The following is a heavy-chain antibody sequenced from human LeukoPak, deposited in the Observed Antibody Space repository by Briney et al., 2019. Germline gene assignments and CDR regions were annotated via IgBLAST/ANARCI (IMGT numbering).Heavy chain of an antibody. CDR1: GYTFTSCD. V-gene: IGHV1-8*01. Sequence: ASVKVSCMASGYTFTSCDINWVRPATGQGLEWMRWMNPNSGNTGYAQKFQGRVTMTRNTSISTAYMELSSLRSEDTAVYYCARDLPGIAVAGTRDYWGQGTLVTVSS. J-gene: IGHJ4*02. D-gene: IGHD6-19*01. CDR3: ARDLPGIAVAGTRDY. CDR2: MNPNSGNT.